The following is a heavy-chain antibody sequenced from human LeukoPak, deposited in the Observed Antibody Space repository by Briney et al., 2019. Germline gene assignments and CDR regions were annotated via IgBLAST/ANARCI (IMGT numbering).Heavy chain of an antibody. Sequence: GGSLRLSCAASVLTYSRYWMRWVRQAPGKGLEWVANIKQDGSEKYYVDSVKGRFTISRDNAKNSLYLKMNSVRAEDTAVYFCARGQGRHGYIFWGQGTMVIVSS. V-gene: IGHV3-7*01. CDR3: ARGQGRHGYIF. D-gene: IGHD5-24*01. CDR2: IKQDGSEK. J-gene: IGHJ3*01. CDR1: VLTYSRYW.